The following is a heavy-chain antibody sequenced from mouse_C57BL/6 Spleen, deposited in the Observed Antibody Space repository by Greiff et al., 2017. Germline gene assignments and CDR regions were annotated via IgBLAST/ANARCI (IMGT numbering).Heavy chain of an antibody. CDR3: ARSLPPRLYDMYD. V-gene: IGHV1-9*01. CDR1: GYTFTGYW. Sequence: QVQLQQSGAELMKPGASVKLSCKATGYTFTGYWIEWVKQRPGHGLEWIGEILPGSGSTNYNEKFKGTATFTADTSANTAYMQLSSLTTEDSAIYSCARSLPPRLYDMYDWGQGTSVTVSS. J-gene: IGHJ4*01. D-gene: IGHD2-1*01. CDR2: ILPGSGST.